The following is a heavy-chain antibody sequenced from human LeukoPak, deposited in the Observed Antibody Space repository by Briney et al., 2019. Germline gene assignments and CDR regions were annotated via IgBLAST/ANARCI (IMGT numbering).Heavy chain of an antibody. D-gene: IGHD6-6*01. CDR3: ARDSTAARSVAFDI. CDR2: IYSGGST. V-gene: IGHV3-53*05. J-gene: IGHJ3*02. CDR1: GFTVSSNY. Sequence: GGSLRLSCAASGFTVSSNYMSWVRQAPGKGLEWVSVIYSGGSTYYADSVKGRFTISRDNSKNTLYLQMNSLRAEDTAVYYCARDSTAARSVAFDIWGQGTMVTVSS.